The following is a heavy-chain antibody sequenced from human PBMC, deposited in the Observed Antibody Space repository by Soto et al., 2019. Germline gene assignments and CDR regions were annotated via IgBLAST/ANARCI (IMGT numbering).Heavy chain of an antibody. V-gene: IGHV2-5*02. CDR1: GFSLTTSGVG. D-gene: IGHD3-22*01. CDR2: IYWDDDK. J-gene: IGHJ1*01. CDR3: AHSSYYYDSSGRRSEYFQH. Sequence: SGPTLVNPTQTLTLTCTFSGFSLTTSGVGVGWIRQPPGKALEWLALIYWDDDKRYSPSLKSRLTITKDTSKNQVVLTMTNMDPADTATYYCAHSSYYYDSSGRRSEYFQHWGQGTLVTVSS.